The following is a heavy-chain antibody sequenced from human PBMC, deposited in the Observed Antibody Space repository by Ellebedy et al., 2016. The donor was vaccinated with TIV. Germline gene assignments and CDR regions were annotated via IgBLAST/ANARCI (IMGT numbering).Heavy chain of an antibody. D-gene: IGHD2-2*01. CDR1: GFTFSNYS. V-gene: IGHV3-48*01. J-gene: IGHJ4*02. CDR3: ARSDMPAYPCFDY. Sequence: GESLKISCAATGFTFSNYSMNWVRQAPGKGLEWVSYISSRTDTIYYADSVKGRFTISRDNAKNSLYLQMNSLRAEDTAVYYCARSDMPAYPCFDYWGQGTLVTVSS. CDR2: ISSRTDTI.